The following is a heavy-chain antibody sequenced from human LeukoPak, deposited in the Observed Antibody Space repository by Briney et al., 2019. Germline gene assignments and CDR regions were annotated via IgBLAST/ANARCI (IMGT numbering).Heavy chain of an antibody. CDR1: GGSINSYS. CDR2: ISASGNT. Sequence: SETLSLTCTVSGGSINSYSWSWIRQPAGKGLEWIGHISASGNTNYNPSLKSRITMSLDRSKNQFSLKLSSVTAADTAVYYCARHDSSGYYSYYFDYWGQGTLVTVSS. D-gene: IGHD3-22*01. V-gene: IGHV4-4*07. CDR3: ARHDSSGYYSYYFDY. J-gene: IGHJ4*02.